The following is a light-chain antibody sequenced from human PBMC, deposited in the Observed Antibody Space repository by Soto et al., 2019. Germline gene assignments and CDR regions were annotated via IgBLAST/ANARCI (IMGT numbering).Light chain of an antibody. V-gene: IGLV2-8*01. CDR1: GSDVGTYNF. J-gene: IGLJ1*01. CDR2: EVT. Sequence: QSALTQPPSASGSPGQSVSISCTGTGSDVGTYNFVSWYQQHPGKAPKLLIYEVTKRPSGVPDRFSGSKSGNTASLTVSGLQAEDEAEYFCSSYTGDRHFYVFGTGTKVTGL. CDR3: SSYTGDRHFYV.